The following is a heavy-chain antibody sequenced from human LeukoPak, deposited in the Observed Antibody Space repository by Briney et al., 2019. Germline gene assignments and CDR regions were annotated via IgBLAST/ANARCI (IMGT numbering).Heavy chain of an antibody. CDR2: INPNSGDT. CDR1: GYTFTGYY. J-gene: IGHJ4*02. CDR3: ATQRGSYLWGTDFDY. Sequence: ASVKVSCKASGYTFTGYYMHWVRQPPGQGLEWMGWINPNSGDTKYAQKFQGRVTMTRDTTISTAYMELSRLKSDDTAVYYCATQRGSYLWGTDFDYWGQGTLVTVSS. V-gene: IGHV1-2*02. D-gene: IGHD3-16*01.